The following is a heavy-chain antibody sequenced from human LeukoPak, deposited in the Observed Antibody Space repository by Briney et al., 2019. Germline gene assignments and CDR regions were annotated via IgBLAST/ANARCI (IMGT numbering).Heavy chain of an antibody. Sequence: GGSLRLSCAASGFTFSSYSMNWVRQAPGKGLEWVSSISSSSSYIYYADSVKGRFTIPRDNAKNSLYLQMNSLRAEDTAVYYCAKPTRYCSGGSCYPGRYGMDVWGQGTTVTVSS. D-gene: IGHD2-15*01. V-gene: IGHV3-21*01. CDR1: GFTFSSYS. J-gene: IGHJ6*02. CDR3: AKPTRYCSGGSCYPGRYGMDV. CDR2: ISSSSSYI.